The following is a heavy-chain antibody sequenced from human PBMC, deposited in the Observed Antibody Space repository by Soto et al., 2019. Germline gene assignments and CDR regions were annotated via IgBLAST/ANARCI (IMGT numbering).Heavy chain of an antibody. J-gene: IGHJ3*01. Sequence: SETLSLTCAVFGGSVSSGDYYWGWIRQPPGKGLELIGYIYYNGGTYYNPSLKSRAFISIDTSENQFSLKLSSVAAADTAVYYCASSYDSSGYDAFDFWGQGTMVTV. CDR2: IYYNGGT. CDR3: ASSYDSSGYDAFDF. V-gene: IGHV4-30-4*01. D-gene: IGHD3-22*01. CDR1: GGSVSSGDYY.